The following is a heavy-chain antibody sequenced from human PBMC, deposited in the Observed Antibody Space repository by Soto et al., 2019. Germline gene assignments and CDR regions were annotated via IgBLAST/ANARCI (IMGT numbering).Heavy chain of an antibody. D-gene: IGHD3-9*01. CDR2: VKNRANTYAT. CDR3: TRHPYYDILTGFYLPDNWFDP. CDR1: GFTFSGSI. Sequence: GGSLRLSCAASGFTFSGSIMHWVRQAPGKGLEWVGRVKNRANTYATSYSASVKGRFTISRDDSKSMAYLQMNSLTTDDTAVYYCTRHPYYDILTGFYLPDNWFDPWGQGTLVTVSS. V-gene: IGHV3-73*01. J-gene: IGHJ5*02.